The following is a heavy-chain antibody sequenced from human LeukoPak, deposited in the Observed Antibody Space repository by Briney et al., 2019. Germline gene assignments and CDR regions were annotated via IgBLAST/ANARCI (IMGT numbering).Heavy chain of an antibody. CDR1: GFTFSSYW. CDR3: AKAGCSGGSCYGSY. D-gene: IGHD2-15*01. CDR2: ISGSGGST. V-gene: IGHV3-23*01. Sequence: GGSLRLSCAASGFTFSSYWMSWVRQAPGKGLEWVSAISGSGGSTYYADSVKGRFTISRDNSKNTLYLQMNSLRAEDTAVYYCAKAGCSGGSCYGSYWGQGTLVTVSS. J-gene: IGHJ4*02.